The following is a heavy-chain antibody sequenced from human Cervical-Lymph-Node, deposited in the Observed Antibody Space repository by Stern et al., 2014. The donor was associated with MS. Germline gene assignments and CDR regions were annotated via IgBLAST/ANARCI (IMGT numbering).Heavy chain of an antibody. J-gene: IGHJ4*02. D-gene: IGHD3-3*01. CDR3: ARVSYDFWSGYYTVDY. CDR1: GGSISSGGYY. Sequence: QVQLQESGPGLVKPSQTLSLTCTVSGGSISSGGYYWSWIRQHPGKGLVWIGYIYYSGSTYYNPSLKSRVTISVDTSKNQFSLKLSSVTAADTAVYYCARVSYDFWSGYYTVDYWGQGTLVTVSS. CDR2: IYYSGST. V-gene: IGHV4-31*03.